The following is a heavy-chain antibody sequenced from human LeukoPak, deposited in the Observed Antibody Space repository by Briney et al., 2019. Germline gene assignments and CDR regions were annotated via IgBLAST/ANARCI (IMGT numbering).Heavy chain of an antibody. V-gene: IGHV3-66*01. D-gene: IGHD2-2*01. Sequence: GGSLRLSCAASGFTVSTNYMSWVRQAPGKGLEWVTLIYSGGGTYYADSVKGRFTLSRDSSRNTLYLQVNSLRVEDTAVYYCAAPEEPSFSTKGAFDIWGQGTMVTVSP. J-gene: IGHJ3*02. CDR2: IYSGGGT. CDR1: GFTVSTNY. CDR3: AAPEEPSFSTKGAFDI.